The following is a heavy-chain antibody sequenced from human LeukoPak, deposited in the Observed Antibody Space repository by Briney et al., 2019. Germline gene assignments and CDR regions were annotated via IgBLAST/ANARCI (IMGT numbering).Heavy chain of an antibody. CDR3: AREGRSIMYCTNGVCYTDPLYYYGMDV. CDR2: IIPIFGTA. J-gene: IGHJ6*02. CDR1: GYTFTSYA. D-gene: IGHD2-8*01. Sequence: ASVKVSCKASGYTFTSYAMNWVRQAPGQGLEWMGGIIPIFGTANYAQKFQGRVTITADESTSTAYMELSSLRSEDTAVYYCAREGRSIMYCTNGVCYTDPLYYYGMDVWGQGTTVTVSS. V-gene: IGHV1-69*13.